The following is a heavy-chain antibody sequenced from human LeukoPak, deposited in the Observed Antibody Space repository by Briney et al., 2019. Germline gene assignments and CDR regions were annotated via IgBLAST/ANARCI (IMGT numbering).Heavy chain of an antibody. J-gene: IGHJ5*02. CDR2: INPNSGGT. CDR1: GYTFTGYY. CDR3: ARVAMVRGVITSTWFDP. V-gene: IGHV1-2*02. D-gene: IGHD3-10*01. Sequence: AASVKVSCKASGYTFTGYYTHWVRQAPGQGLEWMGWINPNSGGTNYAQKFQGRVTMTRDTSISTAYMELSRLRSDDTAVYYRARVAMVRGVITSTWFDPWGQGTLVTVSS.